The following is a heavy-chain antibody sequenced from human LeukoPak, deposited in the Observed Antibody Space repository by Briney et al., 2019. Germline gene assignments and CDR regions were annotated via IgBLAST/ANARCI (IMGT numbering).Heavy chain of an antibody. CDR2: ISGSGGST. V-gene: IGHV3-23*01. Sequence: PGGSLRLSCAVSGITQSNYGMSWVRQAPGKGLEWVAGISGSGGSTNYADSVKGRFTISRDSPKNTLYLQMNSLRAEDTAVYFCAKRGVVIRVILVGFHKEAYYFDSWGQGALVTVSS. D-gene: IGHD3-22*01. J-gene: IGHJ4*02. CDR3: AKRGVVIRVILVGFHKEAYYFDS. CDR1: GITQSNYG.